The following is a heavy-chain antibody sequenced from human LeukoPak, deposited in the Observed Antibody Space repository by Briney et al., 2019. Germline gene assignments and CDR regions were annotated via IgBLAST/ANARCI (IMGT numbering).Heavy chain of an antibody. J-gene: IGHJ4*02. V-gene: IGHV5-51*01. CDR1: GYIFSSYW. CDR3: ARSGRGYSHGYDY. Sequence: GESLKISCKGSGYIFSSYWIGWGRQLPGKGLEWMGIIYPGDSDTRYSPSFQGQVTISADKSISTAYLQWSSLKASDTSIYYCARSGRGYSHGYDYWGQGTLVTVSS. CDR2: IYPGDSDT. D-gene: IGHD5-18*01.